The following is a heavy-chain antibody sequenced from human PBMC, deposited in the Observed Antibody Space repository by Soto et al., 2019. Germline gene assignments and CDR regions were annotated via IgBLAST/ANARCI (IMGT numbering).Heavy chain of an antibody. J-gene: IGHJ4*02. CDR1: GYSFTSYW. V-gene: IGHV5-51*01. D-gene: IGHD2-2*01. Sequence: GESLKISCKGSGYSFTSYWIGWVRQMPGKGLEWMGIIYPGDSTTRYSPSFQGQVTMSADKSISTAYLQWNSLKASDTAMYYCARVVIGYCSSTSCPAEYWGQGALVTVSS. CDR2: IYPGDSTT. CDR3: ARVVIGYCSSTSCPAEY.